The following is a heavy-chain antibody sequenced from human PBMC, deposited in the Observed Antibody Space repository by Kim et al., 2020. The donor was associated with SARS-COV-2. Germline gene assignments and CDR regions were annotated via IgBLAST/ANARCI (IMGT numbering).Heavy chain of an antibody. CDR2: IYNSGST. CDR1: GGSSSSYY. J-gene: IGHJ6*02. CDR3: ARVKGGGLYYGMDV. V-gene: IGHV4-59*01. Sequence: SETLSLTCTVSGGSSSSYYWSWIRQPPGKGLEYIGYIYNSGSTNYNPSLKSRVSISIDTSKNQFSLRLASVTAADTATYYCARVKGGGLYYGMDVWGQGT. D-gene: IGHD3-16*01.